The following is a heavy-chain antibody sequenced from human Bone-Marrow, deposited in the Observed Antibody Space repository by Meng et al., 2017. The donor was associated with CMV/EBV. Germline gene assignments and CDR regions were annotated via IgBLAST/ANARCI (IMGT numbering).Heavy chain of an antibody. Sequence: SETLSLTCTVPGGSISSSSYYWGWIRQPPGKGLEWIGSIYCSGSTYYNPSPKSRVTISVDTSKNQFSLKLSSVTAADTAVYYCARLVGGPRIAARSGTIDYWGQGTLVTVSS. D-gene: IGHD6-6*01. J-gene: IGHJ4*02. CDR2: IYCSGST. CDR1: GGSISSSSYY. CDR3: ARLVGGPRIAARSGTIDY. V-gene: IGHV4-39*01.